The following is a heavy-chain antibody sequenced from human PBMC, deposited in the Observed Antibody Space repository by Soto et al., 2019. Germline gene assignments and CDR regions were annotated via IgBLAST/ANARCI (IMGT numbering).Heavy chain of an antibody. CDR1: GGSISSGGYS. CDR3: AGGGDRSGYLTRDAFDI. D-gene: IGHD3-22*01. J-gene: IGHJ3*02. CDR2: IYHSGNT. Sequence: QLQLQESGSGLVKPSQTLSLTCAVSGGSISSGGYSWSWIRQPPGKGLEWIGYIYHSGNTYYNPSLKSRVTRPVDRSKNQFSRKLSSVTAAATAVYDCAGGGDRSGYLTRDAFDIWGQGTMVTVSS. V-gene: IGHV4-30-2*01.